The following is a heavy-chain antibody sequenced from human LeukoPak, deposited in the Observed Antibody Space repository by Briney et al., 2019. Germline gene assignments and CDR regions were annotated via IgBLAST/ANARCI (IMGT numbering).Heavy chain of an antibody. CDR3: ARQSGSSLTNFDY. CDR1: GGSFSGYY. V-gene: IGHV4-34*01. CDR2: IYYSGST. D-gene: IGHD5-12*01. Sequence: PSETLSLTCAVYGGSFSGYYWSWIRQPPGKGLEWIGSIYYSGSTYYNPSLKSRVTISVDTSKNQFSLKLSSVTAADTAVYYCARQSGSSLTNFDYWGQGTLVTVSS. J-gene: IGHJ4*02.